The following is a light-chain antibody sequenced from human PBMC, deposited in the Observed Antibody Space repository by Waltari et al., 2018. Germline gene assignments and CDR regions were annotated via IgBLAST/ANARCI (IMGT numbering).Light chain of an antibody. J-gene: IGKJ1*01. Sequence: DIQMTQSPSSLSASVGDRVTITCRASKSITTSLNWYQQKPGKAPTLLIYGASNLQRGVPSRFSGSGSGTDFSLTISSLRPEDFATYFCQQSYRVPPFFGQGTKVEIK. CDR1: KSITTS. CDR2: GAS. CDR3: QQSYRVPPF. V-gene: IGKV1-39*01.